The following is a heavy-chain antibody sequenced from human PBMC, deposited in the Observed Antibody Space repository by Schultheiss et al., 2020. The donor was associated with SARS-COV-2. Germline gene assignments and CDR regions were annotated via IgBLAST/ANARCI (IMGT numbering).Heavy chain of an antibody. V-gene: IGHV3-74*01. CDR1: GFTFSSYW. CDR2: INSDGSST. Sequence: GGSLRLSCAASGFTFSSYWMHWVRQAPGKGLVWVSRINSDGSSTSYADSVKGRFTISRDNAKNTLYLQMNSLRAEDTAVYYCAKDGYCSSTSCYTLDAFDIWGQGTMVTVSS. J-gene: IGHJ3*02. D-gene: IGHD2-2*02. CDR3: AKDGYCSSTSCYTLDAFDI.